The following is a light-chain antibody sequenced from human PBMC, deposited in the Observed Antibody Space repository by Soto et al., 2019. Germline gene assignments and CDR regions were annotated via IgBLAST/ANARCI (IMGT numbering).Light chain of an antibody. Sequence: QSVLTQPPSVSGAPGQRVTISCTGSSSNIGAGYDVHWYQQLPGTAPKLLIYGNSNRPSGVPDRFSGSKSGTSASLAITGLQAEDEADYYCQSYDSSRYVFGTGTKLPS. CDR2: GNS. CDR1: SSNIGAGYD. CDR3: QSYDSSRYV. V-gene: IGLV1-40*01. J-gene: IGLJ1*01.